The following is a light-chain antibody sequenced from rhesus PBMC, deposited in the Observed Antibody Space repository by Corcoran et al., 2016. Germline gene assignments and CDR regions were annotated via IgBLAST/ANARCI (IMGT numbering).Light chain of an antibody. CDR2: KAS. Sequence: DIQMTQSPSSLSASVGDRVTITCRASQGISSWLAWYQQKPGKAPKLLSYKASSLQSGFPSRISGSGSGTDFTLTISSLQPQDFATYYCHQYNSAPFTFGPGSKLDIK. CDR1: QGISSW. J-gene: IGKJ3*01. V-gene: IGKV1-21*01. CDR3: HQYNSAPFT.